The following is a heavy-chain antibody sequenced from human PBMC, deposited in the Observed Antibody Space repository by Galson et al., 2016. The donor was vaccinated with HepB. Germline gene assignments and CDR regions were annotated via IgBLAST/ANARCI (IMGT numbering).Heavy chain of an antibody. D-gene: IGHD3-10*01. CDR1: GFTFSNFE. V-gene: IGHV3-48*03. CDR2: ISSSGNTI. Sequence: SLRLSCAASGFTFSNFEMNWVRQAPGKGLEWLSYISSSGNTIYYADSIWGRFTISRDNAKKSMFLQMNSLRVEDTAVYYCARVSPPYYYGSGIFDYWGQGTLVTVSS. CDR3: ARVSPPYYYGSGIFDY. J-gene: IGHJ4*02.